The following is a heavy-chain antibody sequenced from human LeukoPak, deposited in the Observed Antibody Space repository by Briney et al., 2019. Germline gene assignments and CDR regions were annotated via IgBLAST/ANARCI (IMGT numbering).Heavy chain of an antibody. CDR3: AKDVAAVAGLFDY. CDR1: EFTFSSYA. Sequence: GGSLRLSCAASEFTFSSYALSWVRQAPGKGLEWVSAISGSGGSTYYADSVKGRFTISRDNSKNTLYLQMNSLRAEDTAVYYCAKDVAAVAGLFDYWGQEPWSPSPQ. V-gene: IGHV3-23*01. CDR2: ISGSGGST. D-gene: IGHD6-19*01. J-gene: IGHJ4*01.